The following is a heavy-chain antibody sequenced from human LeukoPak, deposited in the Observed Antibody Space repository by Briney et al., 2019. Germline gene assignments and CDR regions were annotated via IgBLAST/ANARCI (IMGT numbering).Heavy chain of an antibody. CDR1: GGSISSGGYS. D-gene: IGHD1-26*01. Sequence: SETLSLTCAVSGGSISSGGYSWSWIRQPPGKGLEWIGYIYHSGSTYYNPSLKSRVTISVDRSKNQFSLKLSSVTAADTAVYYCARGVVGPTRHFDYWGQGTLVTVSS. CDR2: IYHSGST. J-gene: IGHJ4*02. V-gene: IGHV4-30-2*01. CDR3: ARGVVGPTRHFDY.